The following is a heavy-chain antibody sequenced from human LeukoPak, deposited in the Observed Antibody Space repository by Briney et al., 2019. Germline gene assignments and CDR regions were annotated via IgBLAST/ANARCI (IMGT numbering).Heavy chain of an antibody. CDR1: GFTFSSYN. Sequence: GGSLRLSCAASGFTFSSYNMNWVRQAPWKGLEWVSYISRSSGTIYYADSVKGRFTISRDSAKNSLYLQMNSLRAEDTAVYYCARAFRDVIFDYWGQGTLVTVSS. J-gene: IGHJ4*02. CDR3: ARAFRDVIFDY. D-gene: IGHD5-24*01. CDR2: ISRSSGTI. V-gene: IGHV3-48*04.